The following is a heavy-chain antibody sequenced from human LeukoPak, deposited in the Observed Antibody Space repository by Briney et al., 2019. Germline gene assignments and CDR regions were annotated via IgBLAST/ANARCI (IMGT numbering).Heavy chain of an antibody. D-gene: IGHD5-18*01. Sequence: SVKVSCKASRGTFSSYAISWVRQAPGQGLEWMGRIIPILGIANYAQKFQGRVTITADKSTSTAHMELSSLRSEDTAVYYCARDTAMDSDYWGQGTLVTVSS. CDR3: ARDTAMDSDY. V-gene: IGHV1-69*04. CDR1: RGTFSSYA. CDR2: IIPILGIA. J-gene: IGHJ4*02.